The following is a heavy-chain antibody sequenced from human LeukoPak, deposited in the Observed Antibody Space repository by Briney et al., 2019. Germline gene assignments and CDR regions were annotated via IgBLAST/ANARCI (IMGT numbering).Heavy chain of an antibody. V-gene: IGHV3-48*02. CDR2: ISSSSSTI. D-gene: IGHD2-2*01. CDR3: ARPHYSSSSWQDY. CDR1: GFTFSSYS. Sequence: GGSLGLSCAASGFTFSSYSMNWVRQAPGKGLEWVSYISSSSSTIYYADSVKGRFTISRDNAKNSLYLQMNSLRDEDTAVYYCARPHYSSSSWQDYWGQGTLVTVSS. J-gene: IGHJ4*02.